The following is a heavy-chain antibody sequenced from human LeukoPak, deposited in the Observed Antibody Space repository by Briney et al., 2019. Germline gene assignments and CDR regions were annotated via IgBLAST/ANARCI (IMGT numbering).Heavy chain of an antibody. CDR3: AKDNRRHYTSGPNPDSLH. Sequence: GGSLRLSCAGSGFIFNNCAMHWVRQPPGRGLEWVSGISWNSGTIDYADSVRGRFTISRDNAKNSLYLQMDSLRVEDTAFYYCAKDNRRHYTSGPNPDSLHWGQGALVTVSS. J-gene: IGHJ4*02. CDR2: ISWNSGTI. CDR1: GFIFNNCA. D-gene: IGHD6-19*01. V-gene: IGHV3-9*01.